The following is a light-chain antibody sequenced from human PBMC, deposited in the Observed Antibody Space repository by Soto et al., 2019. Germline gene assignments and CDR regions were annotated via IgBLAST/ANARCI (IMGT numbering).Light chain of an antibody. J-gene: IGKJ1*01. CDR3: QQYNSYSWT. CDR1: QNIERW. Sequence: DIQMTQSPSTLSASFGDRVTSTVRASQNIERWLAWYQQKPGKAPKLLLYDVSSLESGVPSRFSGSGSGTEFTLTISSLQPDDFATYYCQQYNSYSWTFGQGIKVDI. CDR2: DVS. V-gene: IGKV1-5*01.